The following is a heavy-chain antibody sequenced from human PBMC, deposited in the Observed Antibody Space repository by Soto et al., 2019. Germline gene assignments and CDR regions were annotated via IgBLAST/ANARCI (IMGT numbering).Heavy chain of an antibody. CDR1: GFTFSNYA. V-gene: IGHV3-23*01. J-gene: IGHJ4*02. D-gene: IGHD3-9*01. CDR2: ISNNGGST. Sequence: EVQLLESGGGLVQPGGSLRLSCAASGFTFSNYAMSWVRQAPGKGLEWVSVISNNGGSTYYADSVKGRFTISRDNSKNTLYLQMNNLRAEDTAVYYCAKDESAGYYYFDYWGQGTLVTVSS. CDR3: AKDESAGYYYFDY.